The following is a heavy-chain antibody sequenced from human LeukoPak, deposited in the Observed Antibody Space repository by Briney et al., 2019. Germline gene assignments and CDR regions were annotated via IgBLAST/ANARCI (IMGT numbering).Heavy chain of an antibody. CDR1: GGSISSYY. CDR3: ARVRDSYYYYMDV. J-gene: IGHJ6*03. Sequence: PSETLSLTCAVSGGSISSYYWSWIRQPPGRGLEWIGYIYYSGSTNYNPSLKSRVTISVDTSKNQFSLKLSSVTAADTAVYYCARVRDSYYYYMDVWGKGTTVTISS. CDR2: IYYSGST. V-gene: IGHV4-59*01.